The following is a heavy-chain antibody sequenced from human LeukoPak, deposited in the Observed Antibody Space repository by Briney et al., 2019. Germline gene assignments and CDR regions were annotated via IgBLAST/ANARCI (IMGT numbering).Heavy chain of an antibody. Sequence: PSETLSLTCTVSGYSISSGHYWGWIRQPPGKGLEWIGSMYHSGSTYYNPPLKSRVTMSVDTSKNQFSLKLSSVTAADTAVYYCARERGRGSGSRFFPGGRDYNYYMDVWGKGTTVTISS. CDR2: MYHSGST. V-gene: IGHV4-38-2*02. J-gene: IGHJ6*03. CDR1: GYSISSGHY. CDR3: ARERGRGSGSRFFPGGRDYNYYMDV. D-gene: IGHD2-15*01.